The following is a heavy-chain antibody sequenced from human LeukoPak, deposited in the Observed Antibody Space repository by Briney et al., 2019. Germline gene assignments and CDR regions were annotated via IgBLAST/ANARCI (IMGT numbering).Heavy chain of an antibody. V-gene: IGHV4-59*08. Sequence: SETLSLTCTVSGGSISSYYWSWIRQPPGKGLEWIGYIYYSGSTNYNPSLKSRVTISVDTSKNQFSLKLSSVTAADTAVYYCARHGKIAVAASYFVHWGQGTLVTVSS. CDR2: IYYSGST. D-gene: IGHD6-19*01. J-gene: IGHJ1*01. CDR1: GGSISSYY. CDR3: ARHGKIAVAASYFVH.